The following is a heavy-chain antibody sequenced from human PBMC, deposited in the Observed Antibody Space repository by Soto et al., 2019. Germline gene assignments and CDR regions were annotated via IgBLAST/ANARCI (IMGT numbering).Heavy chain of an antibody. Sequence: SETLSLTCTVSGGSISSYYWSWIRQPPGKGLEWIGYIYYSGSTNYNPSLKSRVTISVDTSKNQFSLKLSSVTAADTAVYYCASMAVAGISVYWGQGTLVTVSS. CDR3: ASMAVAGISVY. CDR2: IYYSGST. D-gene: IGHD6-19*01. V-gene: IGHV4-59*01. J-gene: IGHJ4*02. CDR1: GGSISSYY.